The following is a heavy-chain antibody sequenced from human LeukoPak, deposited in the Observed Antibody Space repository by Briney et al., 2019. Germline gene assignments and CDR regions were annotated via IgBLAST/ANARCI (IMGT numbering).Heavy chain of an antibody. CDR2: IYHSGST. CDR3: AGTPYGSGSHYYFDY. J-gene: IGHJ4*02. D-gene: IGHD3-10*01. V-gene: IGHV4-38-2*01. CDR1: GYSISSGYY. Sequence: SETLSLTCAVSGYSISSGYYWGWIRQPPGKGLEWIGSIYHSGSTYYNSSLKSRVTISVDTSKNQFSLKLSSVTAADTAVYYCAGTPYGSGSHYYFDYWGQGTLVTVSS.